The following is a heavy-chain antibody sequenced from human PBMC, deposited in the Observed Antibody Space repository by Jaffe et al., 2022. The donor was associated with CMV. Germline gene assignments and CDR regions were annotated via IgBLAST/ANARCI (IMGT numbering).Heavy chain of an antibody. V-gene: IGHV4-59*01. CDR1: GGSISSYY. CDR3: ARVWDDSSGYLSYWYFDL. Sequence: QVQLQESGPGLVKPSETLSLTCTVSGGSISSYYWSWIRQPPGKGLEWIGYIYYSGSTNYNPSLKSRVTISVDTSKNQFSLKLSSVTAADTAVYYCARVWDDSSGYLSYWYFDLWGRGTLVTVSS. J-gene: IGHJ2*01. D-gene: IGHD3-22*01. CDR2: IYYSGST.